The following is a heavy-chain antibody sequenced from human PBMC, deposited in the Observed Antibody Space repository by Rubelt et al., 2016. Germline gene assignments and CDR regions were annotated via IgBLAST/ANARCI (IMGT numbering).Heavy chain of an antibody. J-gene: IGHJ3*02. CDR1: GDTLSVFS. CDR2: FDCEDGET. CDR3: STADSSSWYDATDT. V-gene: IGHV1-24*01. D-gene: IGHD6-13*01. Sequence: QVQLAQSGAEVKKPGASVKVSCKVPGDTLSVFSIHWARQAPGKGPEGSGGFDCEDGETAYAQNFQSRLIMTEDTSTDTAYMELSRLTSADTAVYYCSTADSSSWYDATDTWGQGTMVTVSS.